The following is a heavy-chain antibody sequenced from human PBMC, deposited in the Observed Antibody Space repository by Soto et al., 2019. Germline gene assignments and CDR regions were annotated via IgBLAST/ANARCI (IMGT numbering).Heavy chain of an antibody. CDR1: GGSISSGGYS. Sequence: SETLSLTCAVSGGSISSGGYSWSWIRQPPGKGLEWIGYIYHSGSTYYNPSHKSRVTISVDRSKNQFSLKLSSVTAADTAVYYCARVTYYYGSGSYSPYYFDYWGQGTLVTVSS. CDR3: ARVTYYYGSGSYSPYYFDY. CDR2: IYHSGST. J-gene: IGHJ4*02. V-gene: IGHV4-30-2*01. D-gene: IGHD3-10*01.